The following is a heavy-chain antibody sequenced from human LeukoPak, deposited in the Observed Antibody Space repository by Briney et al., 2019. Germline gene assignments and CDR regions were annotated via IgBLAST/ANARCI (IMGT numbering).Heavy chain of an antibody. CDR1: GFSFNKYG. V-gene: IGHV3-33*01. D-gene: IGHD3-10*01. Sequence: GGSLRLSCVASGFSFNKYGIHWVRQAPGKGLEWVAVIWNDGSNEYYSDSVKGRLAISRDNDKNTVNLQMNSLRAEDTAVYYCARDGSGLAVRGWFDFWGQGTLVTVSS. CDR2: IWNDGSNE. CDR3: ARDGSGLAVRGWFDF. J-gene: IGHJ5*01.